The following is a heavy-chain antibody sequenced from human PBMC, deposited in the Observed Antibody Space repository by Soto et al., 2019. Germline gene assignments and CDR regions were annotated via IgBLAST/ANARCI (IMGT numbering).Heavy chain of an antibody. J-gene: IGHJ3*02. CDR2: ISGNNGYT. V-gene: IGHV1-18*01. CDR3: ASRWLSDAFDI. Sequence: GAPVKVFCKASGYTFTSYGISRVRQAPGQGLEWMGWISGNNGYTKYAQRLQGRVTMTSDTSTTTAYMKLKSKISQDTAVYYCASRWLSDAFDIWGQGTMLSVSS. D-gene: IGHD2-15*01. CDR1: GYTFTSYG.